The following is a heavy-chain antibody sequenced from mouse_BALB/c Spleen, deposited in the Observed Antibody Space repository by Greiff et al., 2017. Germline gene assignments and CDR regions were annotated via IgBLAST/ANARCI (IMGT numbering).Heavy chain of an antibody. V-gene: IGHV5-12-1*01. CDR2: ISSGGGST. D-gene: IGHD1-1*01. J-gene: IGHJ2*01. CDR3: ANNYYGSRGFDY. CDR1: GFAFSSYD. Sequence: EVKLMESGGGLVKPGGSLKLSCAASGFAFSSYDMSWVRQTPEKRLEWVAYISSGGGSTYYPDTVKGRFTISRDNAKNTLYLQMSSLKSEDTAMYYCANNYYGSRGFDYWGQGTTLTVSS.